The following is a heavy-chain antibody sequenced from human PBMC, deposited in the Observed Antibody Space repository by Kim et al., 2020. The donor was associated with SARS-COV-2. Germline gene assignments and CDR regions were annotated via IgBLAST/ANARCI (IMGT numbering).Heavy chain of an antibody. D-gene: IGHD3-22*01. CDR2: INHSGST. CDR3: ARGACRITMILVVMKHY. CDR1: GGSFTGYY. Sequence: SETLSLTCTVYGGSFTGYYWSWIRQPPGKGLVWIGEINHSGSTNYNPTSKSRVTISVDTSKNQFSLKLGSVTAADTAVYYCARGACRITMILVVMKHY. V-gene: IGHV4-34*01. J-gene: IGHJ6*01.